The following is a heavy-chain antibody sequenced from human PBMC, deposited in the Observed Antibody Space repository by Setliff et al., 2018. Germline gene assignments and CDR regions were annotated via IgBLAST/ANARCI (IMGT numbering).Heavy chain of an antibody. CDR3: ARGGPRQGGAFDI. Sequence: GGSLRLSCAASGFTFSAYGMHWVRQAPGKGLEWVAFIRFDGGNKYYADSVKGRFTISRDNSNNTLYLQMNSLRVEDTAVYYCARGGPRQGGAFDIWGQGTMVTVSS. CDR1: GFTFSAYG. V-gene: IGHV3-30*02. J-gene: IGHJ3*02. CDR2: IRFDGGNK.